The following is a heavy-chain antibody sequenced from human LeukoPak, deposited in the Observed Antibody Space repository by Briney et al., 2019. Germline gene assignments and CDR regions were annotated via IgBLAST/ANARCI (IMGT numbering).Heavy chain of an antibody. Sequence: SETLSLTCTVSGGSISSYYWSWIRQPPGKGLEWIGYIYTSGSTNYNPSLKSRVTISVDTSKNQFSLKLSSVTAADTAVYYCARHSHYYGSGSHYYYYYYMDVWGKGTTVTVSS. V-gene: IGHV4-4*09. CDR1: GGSISSYY. CDR2: IYTSGST. CDR3: ARHSHYYGSGSHYYYYYYMDV. J-gene: IGHJ6*03. D-gene: IGHD3-10*01.